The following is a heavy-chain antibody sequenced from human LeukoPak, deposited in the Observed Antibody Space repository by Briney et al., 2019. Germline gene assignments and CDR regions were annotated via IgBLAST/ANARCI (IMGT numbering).Heavy chain of an antibody. J-gene: IGHJ5*02. V-gene: IGHV4-59*01. CDR1: GGSISSYY. CDR2: IYYSGST. Sequence: PSETLSLTCTVSGGSISSYYWSWIRQPPGKGLEWIGYIYYSGSTNYNPSLKSRVTISVDTSKNQFSLKLSSVTAADTAVYYCARAHRGNWFDPWGQGTLVTVSS. CDR3: ARAHRGNWFDP.